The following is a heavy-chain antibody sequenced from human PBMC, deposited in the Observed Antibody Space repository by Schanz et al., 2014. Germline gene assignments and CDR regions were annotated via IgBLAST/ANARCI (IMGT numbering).Heavy chain of an antibody. V-gene: IGHV4-39*01. Sequence: QLHLQESGPGLVKPSETLSLTCTVSSGSITDNYDYWGWFRQVPGRKLEYFAEIFYSGTTHSHPSLSRRATISIDTSRNHFYLRLTSVTAADSAVYFCARLGPATSPDYHYHMEVWGQGTTVVVSS. J-gene: IGHJ6*02. CDR1: SGSITDNYDY. CDR3: ARLGPATSPDYHYHMEV. CDR2: IFYSGTT.